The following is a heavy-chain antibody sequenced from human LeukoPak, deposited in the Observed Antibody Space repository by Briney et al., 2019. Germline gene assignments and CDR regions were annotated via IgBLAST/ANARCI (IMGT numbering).Heavy chain of an antibody. CDR1: GGSFSGYY. V-gene: IGHV4-34*01. D-gene: IGHD4-17*01. J-gene: IGHJ3*02. Sequence: SETLSLTCAVYGGSFSGYYWSWIRQPPGKGLEWIGEINHSGSTNYNPSLKSRVTISVDTSENQFSLKLGSVTAADTAVYYCARGPLTTVTTNLAFDIWGQGTMVTVSS. CDR3: ARGPLTTVTTNLAFDI. CDR2: INHSGST.